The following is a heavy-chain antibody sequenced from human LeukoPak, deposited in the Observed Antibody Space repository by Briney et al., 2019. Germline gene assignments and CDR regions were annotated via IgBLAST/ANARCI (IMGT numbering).Heavy chain of an antibody. CDR1: GGTFSSYA. CDR2: IIPIFGTA. J-gene: IGHJ4*02. Sequence: SVKVSCKASGGTFSSYAISWVRQAPGQGLEWMGGIIPIFGTANYAQKFQGRVTITADESTSTAYMELSSLRSEDTAVYYCARGDNVVVGVLSDYWGQGTLVTVSS. D-gene: IGHD1-26*01. CDR3: ARGDNVVVGVLSDY. V-gene: IGHV1-69*13.